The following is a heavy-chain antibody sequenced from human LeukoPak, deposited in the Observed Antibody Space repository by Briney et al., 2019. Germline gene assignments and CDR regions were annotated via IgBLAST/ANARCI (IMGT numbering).Heavy chain of an antibody. Sequence: GRSLRLSCAASGFTFSSYGMHWVRQAPGKGLEWVAVISYDGSNKYYVDSVKGRFTISRDNSKNTLYLQMNSLRAEDTAVYYCAKVGNDYYYGMDVWGQGTTVTVSS. J-gene: IGHJ6*02. CDR2: ISYDGSNK. CDR3: AKVGNDYYYGMDV. D-gene: IGHD7-27*01. CDR1: GFTFSSYG. V-gene: IGHV3-30*18.